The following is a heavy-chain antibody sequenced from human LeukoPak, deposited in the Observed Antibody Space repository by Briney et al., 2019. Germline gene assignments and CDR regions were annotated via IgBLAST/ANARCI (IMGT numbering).Heavy chain of an antibody. D-gene: IGHD6-19*01. CDR1: GFAFSVYA. CDR3: AKPISGGLAVTADWFHP. J-gene: IGHJ5*02. V-gene: IGHV3-23*01. Sequence: GGSLRLSCTASGFAFSVYAMSWLRQPPGKGLEWVSTINANSGTTSYAASVRGRFTISRDNSKNTLYLQLNTLRADDTATYYCAKPISGGLAVTADWFHPWAREPWSSSPQ. CDR2: INANSGTT.